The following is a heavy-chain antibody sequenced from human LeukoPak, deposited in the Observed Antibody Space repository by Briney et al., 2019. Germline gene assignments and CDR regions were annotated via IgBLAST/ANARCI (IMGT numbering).Heavy chain of an antibody. CDR1: GYSFNSYW. V-gene: IGHV5-51*01. CDR2: IYPGHSDT. D-gene: IGHD4-17*01. CDR3: ARHASPPYGDYYYYYYMDV. J-gene: IGHJ6*03. Sequence: GESLKISCKGSGYSFNSYWIGWVRQMPGKGLEWMGIIYPGHSDTRYSPSFQGQVTISADKSISTAYLQWSSLKASDTAMYYCARHASPPYGDYYYYYYMDVWGKGTTVTVSS.